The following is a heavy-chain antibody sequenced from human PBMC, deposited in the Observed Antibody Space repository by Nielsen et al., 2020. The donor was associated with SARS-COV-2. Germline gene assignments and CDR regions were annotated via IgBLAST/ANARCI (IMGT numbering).Heavy chain of an antibody. D-gene: IGHD3-16*02. CDR3: AKDRFHDYVWGTYRYFDH. CDR1: GFTFDDYT. V-gene: IGHV3-20*04. CDR2: VNWNGGST. Sequence: GESLKISCAASGFTFDDYTMSWVRQAPGKGLEWVSGVNWNGGSTGYADSVKGRFTISRDNAKNSLYLQMNSLRVEDTAIYYCAKDRFHDYVWGTYRYFDHWGQGALVTVSS. J-gene: IGHJ4*02.